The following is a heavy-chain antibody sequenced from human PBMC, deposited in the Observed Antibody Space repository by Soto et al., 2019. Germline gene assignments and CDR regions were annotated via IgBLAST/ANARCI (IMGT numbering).Heavy chain of an antibody. CDR2: IDYNGVT. J-gene: IGHJ4*02. CDR1: SGSIYRSGYY. V-gene: IGHV4-39*01. D-gene: IGHD2-15*01. Sequence: SETLSLTCTVSSGSIYRSGYYWGWIRQPPGRGLEWIGNIDYNGVTYSNPSLKSRVTISRDTSKNQFSLKLTSVTAADTALYYCGKVLVGATGHTDSDSWGPGTLVTAS. CDR3: GKVLVGATGHTDSDS.